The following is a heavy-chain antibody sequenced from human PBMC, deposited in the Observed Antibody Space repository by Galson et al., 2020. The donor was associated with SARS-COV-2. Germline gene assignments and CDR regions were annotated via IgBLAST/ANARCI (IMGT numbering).Heavy chain of an antibody. D-gene: IGHD3-9*01. CDR2: IDSDDDK. J-gene: IGHJ4*02. Sequence: ESGPTLVNLTQTLTLTCTFSGFSLSTSGMCVSWIRQPPGKALEWPARIDSDDDKYYSSSLTTTLTISKDTSKNQVVLTMTNMDPVDTAPYYCARDHYDILTGYYRAFDYWGQGTLVTVSS. V-gene: IGHV2-70*11. CDR3: ARDHYDILTGYYRAFDY. CDR1: GFSLSTSGMC.